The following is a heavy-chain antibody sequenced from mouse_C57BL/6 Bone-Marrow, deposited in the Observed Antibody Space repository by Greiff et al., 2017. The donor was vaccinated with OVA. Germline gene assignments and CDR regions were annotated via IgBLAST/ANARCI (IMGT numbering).Heavy chain of an antibody. Sequence: EVKLVESGGGLVKPGGSLKLSCAASGFTFSSYAMSWVRQTPEKRLEWVATISDGGSYTYYPDNVKGRFTISRDNTKNNLYLQMSHLKSEDTAMYYCVRDYGNSSWFAYWGQGTLGTVSA. CDR3: VRDYGNSSWFAY. D-gene: IGHD2-1*01. J-gene: IGHJ3*01. CDR1: GFTFSSYA. CDR2: ISDGGSYT. V-gene: IGHV5-4*01.